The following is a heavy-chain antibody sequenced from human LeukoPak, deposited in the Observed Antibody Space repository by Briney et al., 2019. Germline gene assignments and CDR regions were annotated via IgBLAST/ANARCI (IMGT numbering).Heavy chain of an antibody. Sequence: SETLSLTCTVSGVSISTSSYYWSWLRQPPEKRLEGIGTICYTGSTYYNPSLKSRVTISVDASKNQFSLKLSSVTAADTAVYYCARRPGSGSRHFDYWGQGTLVTVSS. V-gene: IGHV4-39*01. CDR2: ICYTGST. D-gene: IGHD3-10*01. J-gene: IGHJ4*02. CDR3: ARRPGSGSRHFDY. CDR1: GVSISTSSYY.